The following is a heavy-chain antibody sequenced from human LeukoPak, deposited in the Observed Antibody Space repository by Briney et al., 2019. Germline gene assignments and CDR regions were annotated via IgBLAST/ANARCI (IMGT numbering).Heavy chain of an antibody. Sequence: GASVKVSCKASGGTFSSYAISWVRQAPGQGLEWMGGIIPIFGTANYAQKFQARVTITTDESTSTAYMELSSLRSEDTAVYYCAETGDSSGWYRSFDYWGQGTLVTVSS. CDR1: GGTFSSYA. CDR3: AETGDSSGWYRSFDY. CDR2: IIPIFGTA. V-gene: IGHV1-69*05. J-gene: IGHJ4*02. D-gene: IGHD6-19*01.